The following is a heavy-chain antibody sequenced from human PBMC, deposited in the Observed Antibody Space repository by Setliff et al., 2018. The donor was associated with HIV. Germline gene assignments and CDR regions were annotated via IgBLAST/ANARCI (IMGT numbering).Heavy chain of an antibody. D-gene: IGHD3-10*01. CDR2: MFYTGSA. CDR1: GDSISSSSYY. CDR3: ASLNGSESPYIYYYYMDV. J-gene: IGHJ6*03. V-gene: IGHV4-39*01. Sequence: SETLSLTCTVSGDSISSSSYYWGWVRQPPGKGLEWIGTMFYTGSAYYTPSLKSRVTISVDTSKNQFSLRLSSVTAADTAVYYCASLNGSESPYIYYYYMDVWGKGTTVTVSS.